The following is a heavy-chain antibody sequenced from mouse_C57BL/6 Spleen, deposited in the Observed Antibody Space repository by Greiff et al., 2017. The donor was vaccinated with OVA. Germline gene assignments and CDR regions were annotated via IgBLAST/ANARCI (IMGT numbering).Heavy chain of an antibody. CDR2: IYPSSGNT. CDR3: ADGKGDWYFDV. Sequence: QVQLQQSGAELARPGASVKLSCKASGYTFTSYGISWVKQRTGQGLEWIGEIYPSSGNTYYNEKFKGKATLTADKSSSTAYMELRSLTSEDSAVYFCADGKGDWYFDVWGTGTTVTVSS. D-gene: IGHD2-1*01. V-gene: IGHV1-81*01. J-gene: IGHJ1*03. CDR1: GYTFTSYG.